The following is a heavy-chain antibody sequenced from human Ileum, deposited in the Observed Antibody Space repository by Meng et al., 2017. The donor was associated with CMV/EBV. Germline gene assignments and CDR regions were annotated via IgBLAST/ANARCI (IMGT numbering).Heavy chain of an antibody. V-gene: IGHV3-48*04. Sequence: GGSLRLSCAASGFTFGSYSMNWVRQAPGKGLEWVSYISSSRSSIYYADSVKGRFTISRDNAMDSLYLQMNSLRVEDTAVYYCARGGGVSYFDNWFDPWGREPWSPSPQ. CDR3: ARGGGVSYFDNWFDP. J-gene: IGHJ5*02. D-gene: IGHD3-10*01. CDR1: GFTFGSYS. CDR2: ISSSRSSI.